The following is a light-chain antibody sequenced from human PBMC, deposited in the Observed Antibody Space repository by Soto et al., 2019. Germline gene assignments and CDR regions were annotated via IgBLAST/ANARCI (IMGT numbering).Light chain of an antibody. CDR2: DAS. CDR1: QSVSSY. CDR3: QQRSNWPPIT. Sequence: VVLTQSPATLSLSPGERATLSCRASQSVSSYLAWYQQKPGQAPRLLIYDASNRATGIPARFSGRGSGTDYTLTICSLEPEDFAVYYCQQRSNWPPITFGQGTRPEIK. J-gene: IGKJ5*01. V-gene: IGKV3-11*01.